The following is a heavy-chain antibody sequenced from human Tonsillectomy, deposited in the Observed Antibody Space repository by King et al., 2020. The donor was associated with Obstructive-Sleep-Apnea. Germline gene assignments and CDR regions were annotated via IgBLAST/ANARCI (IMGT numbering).Heavy chain of an antibody. J-gene: IGHJ4*02. D-gene: IGHD6-19*01. CDR2: IYWDDDK. Sequence: ITLKESGPTLVKPTQTLTLTCTFSGFSLSTSGVGVGWIRQPPGKALEWLALIYWDDDKRYSPSLKSRLTITKDTSKNQVVLTMTNMDPVDTATYYCAHRGWPSTLFDYWGQGTLVTVSS. CDR3: AHRGWPSTLFDY. V-gene: IGHV2-5*02. CDR1: GFSLSTSGVG.